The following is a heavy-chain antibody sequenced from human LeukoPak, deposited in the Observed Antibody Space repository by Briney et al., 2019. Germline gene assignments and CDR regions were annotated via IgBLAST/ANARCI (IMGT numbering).Heavy chain of an antibody. CDR2: INSDGTTK. J-gene: IGHJ4*02. CDR3: ARVIYSGWEAELSD. V-gene: IGHV3-74*01. Sequence: PGGSLRLSCAASGFTFSSYWMHWVRQAPGKGLVWVSRINSDGTTKHYADFVKGRFTISRGNAENTLYLEMNSLRAEDTAVYYCARVIYSGWEAELSDWGQGTLVTVSS. D-gene: IGHD6-19*01. CDR1: GFTFSSYW.